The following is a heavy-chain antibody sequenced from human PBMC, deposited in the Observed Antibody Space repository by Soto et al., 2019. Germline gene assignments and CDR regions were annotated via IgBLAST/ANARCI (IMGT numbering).Heavy chain of an antibody. D-gene: IGHD3-22*01. CDR3: AREALSDDSSGYYPLYYFDY. J-gene: IGHJ4*02. CDR1: GYTFTSYG. Sequence: ASVKVSCTASGYTFTSYGISWVRQAPGQGLEWMGWINPNSGGTNYAQKFQGWVTMTRDTSISTAYMELSRLRSDDTAVYYCAREALSDDSSGYYPLYYFDYWGQGTLVTVSS. V-gene: IGHV1-2*04. CDR2: INPNSGGT.